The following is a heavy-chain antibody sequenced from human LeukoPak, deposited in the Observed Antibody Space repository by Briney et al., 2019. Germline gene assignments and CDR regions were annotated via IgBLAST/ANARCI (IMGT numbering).Heavy chain of an antibody. Sequence: GGSLGLSCAASGFTFSSYAMHWVRQAPGKGLEWVAVISYDGSNKYYADSVKGRFTISRDNSKNTLYLQMNSLRAEDTAVYYCVRAHLRSIYGMDVWGQGTTVTVSS. CDR2: ISYDGSNK. J-gene: IGHJ6*02. V-gene: IGHV3-30-3*01. CDR3: VRAHLRSIYGMDV. D-gene: IGHD3-3*01. CDR1: GFTFSSYA.